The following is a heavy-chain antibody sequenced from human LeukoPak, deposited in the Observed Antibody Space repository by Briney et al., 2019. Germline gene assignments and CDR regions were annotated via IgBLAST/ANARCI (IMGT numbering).Heavy chain of an antibody. Sequence: ASVTVSCKASGGTFSSYAISWVRQAPGQGLEWMGGIIPIFGTANYAQKFQGRVTITADESTSTAYMELSSLRSEDTAVYYCARDLSDYYDSSGYYYVGNYWGQGTLVTVSS. CDR2: IIPIFGTA. CDR3: ARDLSDYYDSSGYYYVGNY. J-gene: IGHJ4*02. D-gene: IGHD3-22*01. CDR1: GGTFSSYA. V-gene: IGHV1-69*13.